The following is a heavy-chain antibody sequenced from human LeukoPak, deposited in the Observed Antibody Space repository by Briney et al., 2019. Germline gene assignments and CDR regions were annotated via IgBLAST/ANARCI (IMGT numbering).Heavy chain of an antibody. D-gene: IGHD3-10*01. CDR3: ARASVLLLWFGELLSEPIINWFDP. J-gene: IGHJ5*02. CDR1: GYTFTGYY. CDR2: INPNSGGT. V-gene: IGHV1-2*02. Sequence: ASVKVSCKASGYTFTGYYMHWVRQAPGQGLEWMGWINPNSGGTNYAQKFQGRVTMTRDTPISTAYMELSRLRSDDTAVYYCARASVLLLWFGELLSEPIINWFDPWGQGTLVTVSS.